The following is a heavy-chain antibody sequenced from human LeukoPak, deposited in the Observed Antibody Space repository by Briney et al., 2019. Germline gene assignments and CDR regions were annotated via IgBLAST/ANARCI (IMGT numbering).Heavy chain of an antibody. CDR2: VNTHTGNP. D-gene: IGHD6-13*01. J-gene: IGHJ4*02. CDR1: GDAFTRYA. V-gene: IGHV7-4-1*02. CDR3: ARGHREKQLPPDYYFDY. Sequence: GASVKVSCKASGDAFTRYAIHWVRQAPGQGLEWMGWVNTHTGNPTYAQGFTGRFVFSLEPSVNTAYLQISSLKAEDTAVYYCARGHREKQLPPDYYFDYWGQGTLVTVSS.